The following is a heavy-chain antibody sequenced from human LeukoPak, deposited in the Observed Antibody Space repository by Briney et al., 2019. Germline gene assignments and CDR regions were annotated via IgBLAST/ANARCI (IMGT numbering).Heavy chain of an antibody. CDR1: DDSFSSHY. V-gene: IGHV4-59*11. CDR3: ARDLVTVTKGFDI. J-gene: IGHJ3*02. Sequence: SETLSLTCAVSDDSFSSHYWTWIRQPPGKGLEWIGYISYIGRTNYNPSLKSRVTISIDTSKNQFSLKLTSVIAADTAVYYCARDLVTVTKGFDIWGQGTMVSVSS. D-gene: IGHD4-17*01. CDR2: ISYIGRT.